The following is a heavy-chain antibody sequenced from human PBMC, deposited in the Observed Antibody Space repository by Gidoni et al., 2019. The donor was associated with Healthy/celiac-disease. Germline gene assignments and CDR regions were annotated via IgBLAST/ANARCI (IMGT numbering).Heavy chain of an antibody. Sequence: EVQLVESGGGLVKPGGSLRLSCSASGFTFSNAWLSWVRQAPGKGLEWVGRSKSKTDSGTTDYAAPVKGRFTISRDDSKNTLYLQMNSLKTEDTAVYYCTIDRPLGSLRYFDWLLPWGQGTLVTVSS. D-gene: IGHD3-9*01. CDR2: SKSKTDSGTT. J-gene: IGHJ5*02. CDR1: GFTFSNAW. CDR3: TIDRPLGSLRYFDWLLP. V-gene: IGHV3-15*01.